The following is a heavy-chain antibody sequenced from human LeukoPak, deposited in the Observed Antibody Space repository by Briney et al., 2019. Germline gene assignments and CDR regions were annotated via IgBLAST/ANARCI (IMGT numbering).Heavy chain of an antibody. J-gene: IGHJ4*02. CDR2: ISSSSVTI. V-gene: IGHV3-48*01. CDR1: GFTFSSYS. D-gene: IGHD5-24*01. Sequence: GGSLRLSCAASGFTFSSYSMNWVRQAPGKGLEWVSYISSSSVTIYYADSVKGRFTISRDNAKNSLYLQMNSLRVDDTAVYYCARVEMATIGDYWGQGTLVTVSS. CDR3: ARVEMATIGDY.